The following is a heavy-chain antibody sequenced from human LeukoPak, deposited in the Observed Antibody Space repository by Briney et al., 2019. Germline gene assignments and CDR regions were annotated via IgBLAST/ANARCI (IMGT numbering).Heavy chain of an antibody. V-gene: IGHV3-21*04. CDR2: ISSGSNYI. D-gene: IGHD3-22*01. CDR3: ARDLGGYSEFDY. Sequence: GGSPRLSCAASGFTFSTNIMNWVRQAPGKGLEWVSSISSGSNYIYYADSVKGRFTISRDNTKNSLYLQMNSLRAEDTAVYYCARDLGGYSEFDYWGQGTLVTVSS. CDR1: GFTFSTNI. J-gene: IGHJ4*02.